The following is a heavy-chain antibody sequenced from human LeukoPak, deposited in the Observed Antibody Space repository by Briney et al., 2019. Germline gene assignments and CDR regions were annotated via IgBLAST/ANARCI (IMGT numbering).Heavy chain of an antibody. CDR3: AKWVVAATYSPYYFDY. V-gene: IGHV3-23*01. D-gene: IGHD2-15*01. CDR2: ISGSGGST. Sequence: PGGSLRLSCAASGFTFSSYAVSWVRQAPGKGLEWVSAISGSGGSTYYADSVKGRFTISRDNSKNTLYLQMNSLRAEDTAVYYCAKWVVAATYSPYYFDYWGQGTLVTVSS. CDR1: GFTFSSYA. J-gene: IGHJ4*02.